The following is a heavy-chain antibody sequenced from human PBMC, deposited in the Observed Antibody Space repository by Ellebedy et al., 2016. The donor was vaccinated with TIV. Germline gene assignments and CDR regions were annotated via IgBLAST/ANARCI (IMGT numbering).Heavy chain of an antibody. D-gene: IGHD3-10*01. CDR1: GFTFSNYN. Sequence: GESLKISCSASGFTFSNYNMNWVRQAPGKGLEWVSYISSGSDTIYHTDSVKGRFTISRDNAKNSLFLQMNSLRDEDTAVYYCARALIGSYTTDYWGQGTLVTVSS. J-gene: IGHJ4*02. CDR3: ARALIGSYTTDY. CDR2: ISSGSDTI. V-gene: IGHV3-48*02.